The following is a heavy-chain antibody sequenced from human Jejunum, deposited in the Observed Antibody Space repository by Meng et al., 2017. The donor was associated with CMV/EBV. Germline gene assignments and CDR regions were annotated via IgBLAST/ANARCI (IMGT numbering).Heavy chain of an antibody. CDR3: ARDTAGALY. CDR1: TGSISISRYY. D-gene: IGHD2-8*02. Sequence: LACTVSTGSISISRYYWNWLRQPPGKGLEWIGSIYYTGSTYYTPSLKGRFTLSLDTSKNQFSLHLSSVTAADTAVYYCARDTAGALYWGQGTLVTVSS. CDR2: IYYTGST. J-gene: IGHJ4*02. V-gene: IGHV4-39*07.